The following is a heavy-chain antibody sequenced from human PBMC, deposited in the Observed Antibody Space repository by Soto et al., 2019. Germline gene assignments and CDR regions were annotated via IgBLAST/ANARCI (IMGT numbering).Heavy chain of an antibody. D-gene: IGHD5-12*01. CDR1: GYTFTTYS. CDR2: MNPNSGNT. V-gene: IGHV1-8*02. CDR3: ARVKSGYDLDY. Sequence: ASVKVSCKASGYTFTTYSMHWVRQATGQGLEWMGWMNPNSGNTGYAQKFQGRVTMTRNTSISTAYMELSSLRSEDTAVYYCARVKSGYDLDYWGQGTLVTVSS. J-gene: IGHJ4*02.